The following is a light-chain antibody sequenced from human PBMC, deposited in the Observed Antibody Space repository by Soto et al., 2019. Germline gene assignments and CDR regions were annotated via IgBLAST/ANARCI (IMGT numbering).Light chain of an antibody. J-gene: IGKJ5*01. V-gene: IGKV1-12*01. CDR2: AAS. Sequence: DIQMTQSPSSVSASVGDRVTITCRASQDISSWLAWYQQKPGKAPNLLIYAASSLESGVPSRFSGSGSGTDFTLTISSLQPEDFATYYCQQANSPPITFGQGTRLEIK. CDR3: QQANSPPIT. CDR1: QDISSW.